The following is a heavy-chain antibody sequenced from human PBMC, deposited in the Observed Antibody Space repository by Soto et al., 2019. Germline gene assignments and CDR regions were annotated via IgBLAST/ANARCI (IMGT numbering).Heavy chain of an antibody. V-gene: IGHV1-69*13. CDR1: GGTFSSYA. J-gene: IGHJ6*02. CDR2: IIPIFGTA. D-gene: IGHD1-7*01. Sequence: GASVKVSCKASGGTFSSYAISWVRQAPGQGLEWMGGIIPIFGTANYAQKFQGRVTITADESTSTAYMELSSLRSEDTAVYYCATGSGITGTTSHYYYGMDVWGQGTTVTVSS. CDR3: ATGSGITGTTSHYYYGMDV.